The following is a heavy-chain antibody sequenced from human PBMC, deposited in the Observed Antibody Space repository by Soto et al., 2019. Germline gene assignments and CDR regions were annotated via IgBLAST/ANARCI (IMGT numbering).Heavy chain of an antibody. Sequence: QVQLVQSGAEVKKPGASVKVSCKASGYTFTNYGISWVRQAPGQGLEWMGWISAYNGNTDYAQKLQGRVTRTTDTSPSTAYMELRSLRSDDTAVYYCARVGAYCVSTSCHDYWGQGTLVTVSS. V-gene: IGHV1-18*01. J-gene: IGHJ4*02. CDR1: GYTFTNYG. CDR3: ARVGAYCVSTSCHDY. CDR2: ISAYNGNT. D-gene: IGHD2-2*01.